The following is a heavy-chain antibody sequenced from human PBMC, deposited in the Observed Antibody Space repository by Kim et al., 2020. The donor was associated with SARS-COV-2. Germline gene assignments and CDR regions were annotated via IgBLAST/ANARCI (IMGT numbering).Heavy chain of an antibody. CDR2: IYSGGST. CDR3: ARGTYDSSGYDYYYGMDV. Sequence: GGSLRLSCAASGFTVSSNYMSWVRQAPGKGLEWVSVIYSGGSTYYADSVKGRFTISRHNSKNTLYLQMNSLRAEDTAVYYCARGTYDSSGYDYYYGMDVWGQGTTVTVSS. D-gene: IGHD3-22*01. CDR1: GFTVSSNY. J-gene: IGHJ6*02. V-gene: IGHV3-53*04.